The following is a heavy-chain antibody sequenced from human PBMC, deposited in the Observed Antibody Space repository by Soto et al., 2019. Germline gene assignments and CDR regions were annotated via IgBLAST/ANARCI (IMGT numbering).Heavy chain of an antibody. J-gene: IGHJ1*01. CDR1: GFTFSSYG. CDR2: ISYDGSNK. D-gene: IGHD2-15*01. V-gene: IGHV3-30*18. Sequence: HPGGSLRLSCAASGFTFSSYGMHWVRQAPGKGLEWVAVISYDGSNKYYADSVKGRFTISRDNSKNTLYLQMNSLRAEDTAVYYCAKGWLCSSCYSPPHAEYFQHWGQGTLVTVSS. CDR3: AKGWLCSSCYSPPHAEYFQH.